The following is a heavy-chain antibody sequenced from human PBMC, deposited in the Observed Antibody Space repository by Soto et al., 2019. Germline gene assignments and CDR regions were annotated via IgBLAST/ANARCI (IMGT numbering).Heavy chain of an antibody. V-gene: IGHV1-8*01. J-gene: IGHJ4*02. Sequence: QVQLVQSGAEVKSPGASVKVSCKASGYTFTSYDINWVRQATGQGFEWMGWMNPKSGGTRYIQKFQGRVTMTRDTSISTAYMELSSLTSEDTAVYYWPRGPTGMIDYWGQGTLVTVSS. CDR1: GYTFTSYD. CDR3: PRGPTGMIDY. CDR2: MNPKSGGT.